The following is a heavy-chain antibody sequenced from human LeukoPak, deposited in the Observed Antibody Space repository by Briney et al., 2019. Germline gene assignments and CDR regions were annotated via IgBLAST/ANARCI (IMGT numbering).Heavy chain of an antibody. CDR2: IYYSGST. V-gene: IGHV4-59*01. J-gene: IGHJ6*03. D-gene: IGHD6-13*01. Sequence: SETLSLTCTVSGGSISSYYWSWIRQPPGKGLEWIGYIYYSGSTNYNPSLKSRVTISVDTSKNQFSLKLSSVTAADTAVYYCARDRGDLWQQLDDYYYMDVWGKGTTVTVSS. CDR1: GGSISSYY. CDR3: ARDRGDLWQQLDDYYYMDV.